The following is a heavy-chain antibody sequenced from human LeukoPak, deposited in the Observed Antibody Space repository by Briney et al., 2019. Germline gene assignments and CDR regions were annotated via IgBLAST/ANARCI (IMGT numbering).Heavy chain of an antibody. J-gene: IGHJ4*02. CDR2: IYSGGSA. Sequence: GGSLRLSCAASGFTFSSYAMSWVRQAPGKGLEWVSVIYSGGSAYYADSVKGRFTISRDNSKNTLYLQMNSLRAEDTAVYYCARDYYGSDYWGQGTLVTVSS. CDR3: ARDYYGSDY. CDR1: GFTFSSYA. V-gene: IGHV3-66*01. D-gene: IGHD3-10*01.